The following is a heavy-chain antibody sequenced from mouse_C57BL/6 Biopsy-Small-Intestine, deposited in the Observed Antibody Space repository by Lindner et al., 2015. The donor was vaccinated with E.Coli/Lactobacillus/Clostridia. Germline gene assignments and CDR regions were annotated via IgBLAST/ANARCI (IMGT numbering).Heavy chain of an antibody. D-gene: IGHD1-1*01. Sequence: SVKVSCKASGYTFTSYAIHWVRQAPGQRLEWMGWINAGNGNTKYSQNFQGRVTITRDTSASTAYMELDSLRSEDTAVYYCARSGIIGTTGGFDYWGQGTLVTVSS. CDR2: INAGNGNT. J-gene: IGHJ4*01. CDR3: ARSGIIGTTGGFDY. CDR1: GYTFTSYA. V-gene: IGHV1-84*02.